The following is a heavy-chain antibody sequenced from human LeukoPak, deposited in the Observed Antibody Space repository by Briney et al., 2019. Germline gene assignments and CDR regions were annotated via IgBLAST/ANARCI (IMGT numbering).Heavy chain of an antibody. J-gene: IGHJ5*02. Sequence: GGSLRLSCAASGFTFSSYGMHWVRQAPGKGLEWVAVISYDGSNKYYADSVKGRFTISRDNSKNTLYLQMNSLRAEDTAVYYCAKDGSWFGESLDWFDPWGQGTLVTVSS. CDR3: AKDGSWFGESLDWFDP. V-gene: IGHV3-30*18. CDR1: GFTFSSYG. D-gene: IGHD3-10*01. CDR2: ISYDGSNK.